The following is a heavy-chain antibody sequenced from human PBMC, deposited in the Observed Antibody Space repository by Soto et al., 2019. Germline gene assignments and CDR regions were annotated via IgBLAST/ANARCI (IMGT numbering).Heavy chain of an antibody. CDR2: ISASGST. V-gene: IGHV4-38-2*01. D-gene: IGHD3-22*01. CDR3: ARRDRSGFSYWLDT. CDR1: GYSISSGYY. Sequence: PSETLSFTCAVSGYSISSGYYWGWIRQHPGKGLEWIGSISASGSTSYNPSLKSRLTVSVDKSKNQFSLNLRSVTAADTAVYYCARRDRSGFSYWLDTWGQGTLVTVSS. J-gene: IGHJ5*02.